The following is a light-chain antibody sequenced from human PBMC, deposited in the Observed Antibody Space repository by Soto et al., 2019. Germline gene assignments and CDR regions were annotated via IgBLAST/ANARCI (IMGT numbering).Light chain of an antibody. J-gene: IGKJ1*01. V-gene: IGKV3-20*01. CDR3: QRYDSLRT. Sequence: EIVLTQSPGTLSLSPGERATLSCRASQSVSNNYLAWYQQKPGQAPRLLIYGASNRATGIPDRFSGSGSGTDFTLTISGLEPEDFAMYYCQRYDSLRTFGQGTKVDIK. CDR2: GAS. CDR1: QSVSNNY.